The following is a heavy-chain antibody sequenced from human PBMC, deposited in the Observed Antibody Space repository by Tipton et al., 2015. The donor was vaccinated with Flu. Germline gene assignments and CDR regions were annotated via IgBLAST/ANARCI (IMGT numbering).Heavy chain of an antibody. CDR1: GDSIGYPYF. D-gene: IGHD2-2*01. V-gene: IGHV4-38-2*02. CDR2: VSRTGGT. J-gene: IGHJ4*02. CDR3: ARDPSLGMPDYFDY. Sequence: TLSLTCTVSGDSIGYPYFWGWIRQSPGRGLEWIGTVSRTGGTIYNPSLKSRVTILIDTSKNQFSLQLRSVTAADTAVYYCARDPSLGMPDYFDYWGQGTLVTASS.